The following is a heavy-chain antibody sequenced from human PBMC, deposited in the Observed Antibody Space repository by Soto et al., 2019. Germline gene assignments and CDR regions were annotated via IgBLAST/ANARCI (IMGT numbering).Heavy chain of an antibody. Sequence: SETLSLTCTVSGGSISSYYWSWIRQPPGKGLEWIGYIYYSGSTNYNPSLKSRVTISVDTSKNQFSLKLSSVTAADTAVYYCARDRTMVGGGRHGLYYWGQGTLVTVSS. CDR3: ARDRTMVGGGRHGLYY. D-gene: IGHD3-10*01. J-gene: IGHJ4*02. CDR1: GGSISSYY. CDR2: IYYSGST. V-gene: IGHV4-59*01.